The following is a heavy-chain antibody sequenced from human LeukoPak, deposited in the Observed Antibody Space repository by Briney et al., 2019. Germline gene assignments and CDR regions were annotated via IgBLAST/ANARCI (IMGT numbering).Heavy chain of an antibody. V-gene: IGHV4-59*01. CDR2: IYYTGST. D-gene: IGHD3-10*01. CDR1: GGSISSYY. J-gene: IGHJ4*02. Sequence: SETLSLTCTVSGGSISSYYWSWIRQPPGKGLEWIGYIYYTGSTNYNPSLKSRVTISVDTSKNQFSLKLSSVTAADTAVYYCARASYGSGSYKYWGQGTLVTVSS. CDR3: ARASYGSGSYKY.